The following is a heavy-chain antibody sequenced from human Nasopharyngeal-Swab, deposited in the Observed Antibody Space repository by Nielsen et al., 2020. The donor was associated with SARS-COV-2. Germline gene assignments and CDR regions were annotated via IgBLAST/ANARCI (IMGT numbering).Heavy chain of an antibody. CDR1: GFTFSSYA. V-gene: IGHV3-23*01. D-gene: IGHD6-6*01. CDR3: AKVPGLLSYSSSSNAFDI. CDR2: ISGSGGST. J-gene: IGHJ3*02. Sequence: GGSLRLSCAASGFTFSSYAMSWVRQAPGKGLEWVSAISGSGGSTYYADSVKGRFTISRDNSKNTLYLQMNSLRAEDTAVYYCAKVPGLLSYSSSSNAFDIWGQGTMVTVSS.